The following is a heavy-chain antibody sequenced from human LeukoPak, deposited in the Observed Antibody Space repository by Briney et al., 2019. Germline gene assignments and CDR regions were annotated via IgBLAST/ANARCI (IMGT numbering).Heavy chain of an antibody. D-gene: IGHD1-14*01. Sequence: SETLSLTCTVSGYSISSGYYWGWIRQPPGKGLEWIGSIYHSGSTYYNPSLKSRVTISVDTSKNQFSLKLSSVTAADTAVYYCARGGKGPVSYYYFMDVWGKGTTVTVSS. J-gene: IGHJ6*03. CDR1: GYSISSGYY. V-gene: IGHV4-38-2*02. CDR2: IYHSGST. CDR3: ARGGKGPVSYYYFMDV.